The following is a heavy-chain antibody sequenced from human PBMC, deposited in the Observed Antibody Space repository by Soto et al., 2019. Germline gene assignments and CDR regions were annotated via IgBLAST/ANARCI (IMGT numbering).Heavy chain of an antibody. Sequence: QVQLVESGGGVVQPGRSLRLSCAASGFTFSSYAMHWVRQAPGKGLEWVAVISYDGSNKYYADSVKGRFTISRDNSKNTLYLQMNSLRAEDTAVYYCARPSXVVTANYYYYGMDVWGQGTTVTVSS. J-gene: IGHJ6*02. CDR3: ARPSXVVTANYYYYGMDV. D-gene: IGHD2-21*02. V-gene: IGHV3-30-3*01. CDR1: GFTFSSYA. CDR2: ISYDGSNK.